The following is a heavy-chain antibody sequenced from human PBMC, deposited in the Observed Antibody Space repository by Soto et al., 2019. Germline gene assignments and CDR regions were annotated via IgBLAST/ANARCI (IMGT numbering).Heavy chain of an antibody. J-gene: IGHJ4*02. CDR2: IYYSGST. V-gene: IGHV4-59*01. CDR3: ASYPDYGDYARYFDY. CDR1: GGSISSYY. D-gene: IGHD4-17*01. Sequence: SETLSLTCTVSGGSISSYYWSWIRQPPGKGLEWIGYIYYSGSTNYNPSLKSRVTISVDTSKNQFSLKLSSVTAADTAVYYCASYPDYGDYARYFDYWGQGTLVTVSS.